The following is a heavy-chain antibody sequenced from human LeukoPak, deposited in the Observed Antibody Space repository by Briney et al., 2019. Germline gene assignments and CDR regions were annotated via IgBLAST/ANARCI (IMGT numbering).Heavy chain of an antibody. D-gene: IGHD3-22*01. CDR3: ARHCGLLSSDYYYDSSGPAYYFDY. J-gene: IGHJ4*02. V-gene: IGHV4-59*08. CDR1: GGSISSYY. Sequence: SETLSLTCTVSGGSISSYYWSWLRQPPGKGLEWFGYIYYSGSTNYHPSLKSRVTISVDTSKNQFSLKLSSVTAADTAVYYCARHCGLLSSDYYYDSSGPAYYFDYCGQGTLVTVSS. CDR2: IYYSGST.